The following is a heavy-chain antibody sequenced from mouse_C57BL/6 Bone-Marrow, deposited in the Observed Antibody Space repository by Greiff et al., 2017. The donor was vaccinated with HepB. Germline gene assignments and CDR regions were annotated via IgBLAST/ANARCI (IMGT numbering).Heavy chain of an antibody. D-gene: IGHD2-5*01. CDR1: GYSITSGYD. CDR2: ISYSGST. V-gene: IGHV3-1*01. CDR3: ARSYYSKYFDY. J-gene: IGHJ2*01. Sequence: EVQLQQSGPGMVKPSQSLSLTCTVTGYSITSGYDWHWIRHFPGNKLEWMGYISYSGSTNYNPSLKSRISITHDTSKNHFFLKLNSVTTEDTATYYCARSYYSKYFDYWGQGTTLTVSS.